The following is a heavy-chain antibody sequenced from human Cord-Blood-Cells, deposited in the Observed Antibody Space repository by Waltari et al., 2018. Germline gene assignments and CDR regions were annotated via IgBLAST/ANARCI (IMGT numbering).Heavy chain of an antibody. J-gene: IGHJ4*02. D-gene: IGHD6-6*01. Sequence: QVQLQESGPGLVKPSETLSLTCTVSGYSISSGYYWGWIRQPPGKGLEWIGSIYHSGSTYYNPSLKGRVTISVDTSKNQFSLKLSSVTAADTAVYYSARLKQLYYFDYWGQGTLVTVSS. CDR1: GYSISSGYY. V-gene: IGHV4-38-2*02. CDR3: ARLKQLYYFDY. CDR2: IYHSGST.